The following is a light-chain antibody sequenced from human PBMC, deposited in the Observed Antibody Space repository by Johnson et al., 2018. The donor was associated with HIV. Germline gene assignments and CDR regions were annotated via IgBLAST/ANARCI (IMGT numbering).Light chain of an antibody. J-gene: IGLJ1*01. Sequence: QSVLTQPPSVSAAPGQKVTISCSGSSSNIGNNYVSWYQQLPGTAPKLLIYENNKRPSGIPDRFSGSKSGTAATLGITGLPTGDEADYYSGTWDRSLSAGVFGTGTKVTVL. CDR3: GTWDRSLSAGV. CDR2: ENN. CDR1: SSNIGNNY. V-gene: IGLV1-51*02.